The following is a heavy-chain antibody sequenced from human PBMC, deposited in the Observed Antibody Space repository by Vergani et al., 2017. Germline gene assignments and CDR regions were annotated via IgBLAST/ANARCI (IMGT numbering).Heavy chain of an antibody. CDR2: ISYDGSNK. D-gene: IGHD2-2*01. V-gene: IGHV3-30-3*01. J-gene: IGHJ6*03. CDR1: GFTFSSYA. CDR3: ARDGGHCSXTSSQYGYYYYMDV. Sequence: QVQLVESGGGVVQPGRSLRLSCAASGFTFSSYAMHWVRQAPGKGLEWVAVISYDGSNKYYADSVKGRFTISRYNTKNTLYLQMNSLRAEETAVYYCARDGGHCSXTSSQYGYYYYMDVWGKGTTVTVSS.